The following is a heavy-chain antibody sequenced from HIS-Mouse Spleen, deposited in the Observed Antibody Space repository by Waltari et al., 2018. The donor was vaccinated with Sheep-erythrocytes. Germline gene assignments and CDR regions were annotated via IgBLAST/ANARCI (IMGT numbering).Heavy chain of an antibody. CDR1: GFTFSSYS. J-gene: IGHJ3*02. Sequence: EVQLVESGGGLVKPGGSLRLSCAASGFTFSSYSMNWVRQAPGKGVEWVYSISMSSSYIYYADSVKGRFTISRDNAKNSLYLQMNSLRAEDTAVYYCARDSTSDALDIWGQGTMVTVSS. CDR3: ARDSTSDALDI. D-gene: IGHD6-6*01. CDR2: ISMSSSYI. V-gene: IGHV3-21*01.